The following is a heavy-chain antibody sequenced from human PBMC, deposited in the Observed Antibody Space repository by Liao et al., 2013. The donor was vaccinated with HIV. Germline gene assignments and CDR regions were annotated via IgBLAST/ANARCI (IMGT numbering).Heavy chain of an antibody. J-gene: IGHJ3*02. CDR1: GGSISNYF. CDR2: IHHSGGT. V-gene: IGHV4-59*08. Sequence: QVQLQESGPGLVKPSETLSLTCTVSGGSISNYFWSWIRQPPGKGLEWIGYIHHSGGTNYNPSLKSRVTISVDTSKNQFSLKLSSVTAADTAVYYCARGGRWLEIWGQGQWSPSLQ. CDR3: ARGGRWLEI. D-gene: IGHD6-19*01.